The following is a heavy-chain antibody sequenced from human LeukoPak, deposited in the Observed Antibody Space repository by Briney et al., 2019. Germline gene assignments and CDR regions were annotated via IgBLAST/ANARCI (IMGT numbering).Heavy chain of an antibody. CDR3: AKDLRSRSYYDSSGYSTPDS. V-gene: IGHV3-30*02. Sequence: GGSLRLSCAASGFTFGSYGMHWVRQAPGKGLEWVAFIRYDGSNKYYADSVKGRFTISRDNSKNTLYLQMNSLRAEDTAVYYCAKDLRSRSYYDSSGYSTPDSWGQGTLVTVSS. D-gene: IGHD3-22*01. CDR2: IRYDGSNK. J-gene: IGHJ4*02. CDR1: GFTFGSYG.